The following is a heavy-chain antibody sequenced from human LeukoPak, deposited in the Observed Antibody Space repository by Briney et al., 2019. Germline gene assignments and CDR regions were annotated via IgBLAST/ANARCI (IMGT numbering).Heavy chain of an antibody. D-gene: IGHD5-18*01. J-gene: IGHJ4*02. CDR2: TYYRSKWYT. Sequence: SQTLSLTCAISGVSVSSNSAAWNWIRQSPSRGLEWPRRTYYRSKWYTDYAVSVKSRITINPNTSMNQFSLQLNSLTPEDTAVYYCERGGLDTDYYFDYWGQGTLVTVSS. V-gene: IGHV6-1*01. CDR3: ERGGLDTDYYFDY. CDR1: GVSVSSNSAA.